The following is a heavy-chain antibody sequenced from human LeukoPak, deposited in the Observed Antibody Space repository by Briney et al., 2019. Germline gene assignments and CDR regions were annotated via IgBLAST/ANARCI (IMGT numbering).Heavy chain of an antibody. CDR3: AKASYSSGWTAGDYFDY. CDR2: ISWNSGSI. V-gene: IGHV3-9*01. D-gene: IGHD6-19*01. CDR1: GFTFDGYA. Sequence: GGSLSLSCAASGFTFDGYAMHWVRQAPGKGLEWVSGISWNSGSIGNADSVKGRFTISRDNAKNSLYLQMNSLRAEDTALYYCAKASYSSGWTAGDYFDYWGQGTLVTVSS. J-gene: IGHJ4*02.